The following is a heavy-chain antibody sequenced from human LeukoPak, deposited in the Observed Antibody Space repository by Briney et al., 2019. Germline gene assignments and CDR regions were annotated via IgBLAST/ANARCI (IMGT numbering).Heavy chain of an antibody. D-gene: IGHD4-17*01. J-gene: IGHJ6*03. CDR2: INSDGSTT. Sequence: PGGSLRLSCAASGSTFSGYWMHWVRQAPGEGLVWVSRINSDGSTTTYADSVKGRFTISRDNAKNSLYLQMNSLRAEDTAVYYCARDQGGDYGDYEEIYYYYMDVWGKGTTVTVSS. CDR1: GSTFSGYW. CDR3: ARDQGGDYGDYEEIYYYYMDV. V-gene: IGHV3-74*01.